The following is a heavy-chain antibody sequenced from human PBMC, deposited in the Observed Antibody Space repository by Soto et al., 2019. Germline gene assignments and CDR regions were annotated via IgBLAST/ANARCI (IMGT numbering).Heavy chain of an antibody. V-gene: IGHV1-18*01. J-gene: IGHJ5*02. CDR1: GYTFTSYG. CDR3: ARDRISGWSDDGGFDT. D-gene: IGHD6-19*01. CDR2: ISAYNGNT. Sequence: ASVKVSCKASGYTFTSYGISWVRQAPGQGLEWMGWISAYNGNTNYAQKLQGRVTMTTDTSTSTAYMELRSLRSDDTAVYYCARDRISGWSDDGGFDTWGQGTLVTVSS.